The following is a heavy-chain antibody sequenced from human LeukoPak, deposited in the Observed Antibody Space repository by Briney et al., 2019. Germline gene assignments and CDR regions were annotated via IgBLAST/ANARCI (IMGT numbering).Heavy chain of an antibody. D-gene: IGHD3-10*01. CDR2: ISSSSGTI. Sequence: GGSLRLSCAASGFTFSTYSTKWVRQAPGKGLEWVSYISSSSGTIYYADSVKGRFTISRDNAKNSLYLQMNGLRDEDTAVYYCARDQSDYYGSGSYSEGSYWGQGTLVTVSS. CDR3: ARDQSDYYGSGSYSEGSY. V-gene: IGHV3-48*02. CDR1: GFTFSTYS. J-gene: IGHJ4*02.